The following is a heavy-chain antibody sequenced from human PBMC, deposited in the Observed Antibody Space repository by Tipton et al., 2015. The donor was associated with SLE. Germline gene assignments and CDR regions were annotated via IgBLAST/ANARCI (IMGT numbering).Heavy chain of an antibody. CDR1: GASISSGAIY. CDR2: IQITATT. Sequence: TLSLTCSVSGASISSGAIYWSWFRHHPGKGLEWIGHIQITATTNYNPSLKSRVTISVDTAKNQYSLKVNSVTAADTAVYFCARRDYSSGWDYFDHWGQGTLVTVSS. J-gene: IGHJ4*02. V-gene: IGHV4-61*08. D-gene: IGHD6-19*01. CDR3: ARRDYSSGWDYFDH.